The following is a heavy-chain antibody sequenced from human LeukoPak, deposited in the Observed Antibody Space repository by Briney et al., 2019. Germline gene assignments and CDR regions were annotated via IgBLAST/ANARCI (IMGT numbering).Heavy chain of an antibody. CDR2: IYYSGST. CDR1: GGSISSGGYY. Sequence: PSETLPLTCTVSGGSISSGGYYWSWIRQHPGKGLEWIGYIYYSGSTYYNPSLKSRVTISVDTSKNQFSLKLSSVTAADTAVYYCAREARDVLNVYYYGMDVWGQGTTVTVSS. D-gene: IGHD3-16*01. V-gene: IGHV4-31*03. CDR3: AREARDVLNVYYYGMDV. J-gene: IGHJ6*02.